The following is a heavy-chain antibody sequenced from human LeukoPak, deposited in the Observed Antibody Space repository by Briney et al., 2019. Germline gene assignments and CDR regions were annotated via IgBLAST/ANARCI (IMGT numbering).Heavy chain of an antibody. CDR3: ARVGLTNAFDI. V-gene: IGHV1-69*02. CDR1: GGTFSSYT. Sequence: GASVKVSCKASGGTFSSYTISWVRQAPGQGLEWMGRIIPILGIANYAQKFQGRVTITADKSTSTAYMELSSLRSEDTALYYCARVGLTNAFDIWGQGTMVTVSS. D-gene: IGHD3/OR15-3a*01. CDR2: IIPILGIA. J-gene: IGHJ3*02.